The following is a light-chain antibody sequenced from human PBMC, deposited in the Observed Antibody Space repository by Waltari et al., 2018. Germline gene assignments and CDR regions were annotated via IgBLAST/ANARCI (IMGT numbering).Light chain of an antibody. J-gene: IGLJ2*01. CDR3: TSYTSSGVI. V-gene: IGLV2-14*01. Sequence: QSALTQPASVSGSPGQSITISCTGTSSDVGGYNYFSWYQQHPGTAPKLMIYDVSNRPSGVSNRFSGSKSGNTASLTISGLQAEDEADYYCTSYTSSGVIFGGGTKLTVL. CDR2: DVS. CDR1: SSDVGGYNY.